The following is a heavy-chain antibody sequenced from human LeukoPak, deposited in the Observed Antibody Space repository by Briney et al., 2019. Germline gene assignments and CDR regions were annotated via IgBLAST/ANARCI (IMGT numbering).Heavy chain of an antibody. CDR2: IIPIFGTA. CDR1: GGTFSSYA. D-gene: IGHD5-18*01. CDR3: ARGGSRGYSYGRTDDFYYYYYMDV. Sequence: SVNVSCKASGGTFSSYAISWVRQAPGQGLEWMGGIIPIFGTANYAQKFQGRVTITADESTSTAYMELSSLRSEDTAVYYCARGGSRGYSYGRTDDFYYYYYMDVWGKGTTVTISS. V-gene: IGHV1-69*01. J-gene: IGHJ6*03.